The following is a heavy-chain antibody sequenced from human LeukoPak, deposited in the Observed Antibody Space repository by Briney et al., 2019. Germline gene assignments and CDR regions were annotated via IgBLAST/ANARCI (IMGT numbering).Heavy chain of an antibody. Sequence: GGSLRLSCAASGFTFSSYGMHWVRQAPGKGLEWVAVIWYDGSNKYYADSVKGRFTISRDNSKNTLYLQMKSLRAEDTAVYYCARGAAVAAPAPFHYWGQGTLVTVSS. J-gene: IGHJ4*02. CDR3: ARGAAVAAPAPFHY. CDR2: IWYDGSNK. CDR1: GFTFSSYG. V-gene: IGHV3-33*01. D-gene: IGHD6-19*01.